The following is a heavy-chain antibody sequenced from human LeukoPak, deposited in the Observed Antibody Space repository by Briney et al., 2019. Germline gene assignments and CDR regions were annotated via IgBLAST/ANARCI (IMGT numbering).Heavy chain of an antibody. CDR2: ISSSGSNI. D-gene: IGHD3-10*02. CDR1: GFTYSSYE. CDR3: AGLGITMIGGV. V-gene: IGHV3-48*03. J-gene: IGHJ6*04. Sequence: GGSLRLSCAASGFTYSSYEMNWVRQAPGKGLEWVSYISSSGSNIYYADSVKDRFTISRDNAKNSLYLQMNSLRAEDTAVYYCAGLGITMIGGVWGKGTTVTISS.